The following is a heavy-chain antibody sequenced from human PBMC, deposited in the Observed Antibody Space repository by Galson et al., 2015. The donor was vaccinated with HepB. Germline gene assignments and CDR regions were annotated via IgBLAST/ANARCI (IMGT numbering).Heavy chain of an antibody. CDR2: INHSGST. D-gene: IGHD2-2*01. J-gene: IGHJ6*03. Sequence: SETLSLTCAVYGGSFSGYYWSWIRQPPTRGLEWIGEINHSGSTNYNPSLKSLFTISVDTSKNQFSLKLSSVTAADTAVYYCARVDSHPRRKNPLLSSRRSYNYYYHMDVWGKGTTVTVSS. V-gene: IGHV4-34*01. CDR1: GGSFSGYY. CDR3: ARVDSHPRRKNPLLSSRRSYNYYYHMDV.